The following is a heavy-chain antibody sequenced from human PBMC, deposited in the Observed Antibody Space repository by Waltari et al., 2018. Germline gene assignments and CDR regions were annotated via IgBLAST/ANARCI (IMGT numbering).Heavy chain of an antibody. V-gene: IGHV1-69*15. J-gene: IGHJ6*02. CDR1: GGTFSSYA. CDR2: IIPIFGTA. CDR3: AREATVTTWYGMDV. D-gene: IGHD4-17*01. Sequence: QVQLVQSGAEVTKPGSSVKVSCKAAGGTFSSYAIRWVRTAPGQGLEWMGRIIPIFGTANYAQKFQGRVTITADESTSTAYMELSSLRSEDTAVYYCAREATVTTWYGMDVWGQGTTVTVSS.